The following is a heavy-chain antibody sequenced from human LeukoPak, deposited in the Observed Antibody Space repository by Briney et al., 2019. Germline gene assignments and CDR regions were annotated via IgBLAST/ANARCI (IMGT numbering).Heavy chain of an antibody. Sequence: ASVKVSCKASGYTFTSYYMHWVRQAPGQGLEWMGWINPNSGGTNYAQKFQGRVTMTRDTSTSTVYMELSSLRSEDTAVYYCARDLSRLGIVVDYWGQGTLVTVSS. CDR1: GYTFTSYY. CDR3: ARDLSRLGIVVDY. V-gene: IGHV1-2*02. CDR2: INPNSGGT. J-gene: IGHJ4*02. D-gene: IGHD3-22*01.